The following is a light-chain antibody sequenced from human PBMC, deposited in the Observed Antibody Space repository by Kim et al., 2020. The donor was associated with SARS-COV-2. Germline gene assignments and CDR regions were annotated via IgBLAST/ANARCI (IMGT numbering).Light chain of an antibody. CDR3: QTWGSGIQV. Sequence: SVKLTCTLGSGNSTCGEQRLQQQPEKVPRYLMKLTSDGGNNKGDGIPDRFSGSSSGAERYLTISSLQSEDEAGYYCQTWGSGIQVFGAGNKLTVL. V-gene: IGLV4-69*01. CDR2: LTSDGGN. J-gene: IGLJ3*02. CDR1: SGNSTCG.